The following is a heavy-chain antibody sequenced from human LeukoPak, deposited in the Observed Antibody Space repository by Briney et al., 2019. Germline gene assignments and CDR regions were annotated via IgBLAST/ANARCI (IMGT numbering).Heavy chain of an antibody. CDR2: ISSIGSYI. J-gene: IGHJ6*04. D-gene: IGHD3-10*02. CDR3: AELGITMIGGV. CDR1: GFTFSSYS. V-gene: IGHV3-21*01. Sequence: PGGSLRLSCGASGFTFSSYSMNWVRQAPGKGLEWVAYISSIGSYIYYADSVKGRFTISRDNAKNSLYLQMNSLRAEDTAVYYCAELGITMIGGVWGKGTTVTISS.